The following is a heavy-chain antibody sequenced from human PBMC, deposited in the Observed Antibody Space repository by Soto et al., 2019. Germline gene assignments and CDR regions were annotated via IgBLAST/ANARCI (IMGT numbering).Heavy chain of an antibody. Sequence: EVQLVESGGGLVQPGRSLRLSCAASGFTFDDYAMPWVRQAPGKGLEWVSGISCDSGSIGYADSVKGRFTISRDNAKNSLYLQMNSLGAEDTALYYCAKGQEATIVDAFDIWGQGTMVTVS. CDR2: ISCDSGSI. J-gene: IGHJ3*02. CDR3: AKGQEATIVDAFDI. D-gene: IGHD5-12*01. CDR1: GFTFDDYA. V-gene: IGHV3-9*01.